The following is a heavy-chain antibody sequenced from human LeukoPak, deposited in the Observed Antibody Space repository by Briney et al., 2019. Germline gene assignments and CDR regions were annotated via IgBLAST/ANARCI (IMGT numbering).Heavy chain of an antibody. CDR1: GFTFSSYA. Sequence: GGSLRLTCAASGFTFSSYAMSWVRQAPGKGLEWVSAISGSGGSTYYADSVKGRFTISRDNSKNTLYLQMNSLRAEDTAVYYCAKSSSRLYYYYGMDVWGQGTTVTVSS. CDR2: ISGSGGST. CDR3: AKSSSRLYYYYGMDV. V-gene: IGHV3-23*01. J-gene: IGHJ6*02. D-gene: IGHD6-19*01.